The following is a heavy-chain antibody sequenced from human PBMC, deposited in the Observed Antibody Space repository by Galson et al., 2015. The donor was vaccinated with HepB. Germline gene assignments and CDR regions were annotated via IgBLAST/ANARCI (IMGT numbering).Heavy chain of an antibody. CDR3: AREGVVVPAAILVPDAFDI. J-gene: IGHJ3*02. D-gene: IGHD2-2*01. CDR2: IKQDGSEK. CDR1: GFTFSSYW. Sequence: SLRLSCAASGFTFSSYWMSWVRQAPGKGLEWVANIKQDGSEKYYVDSVKGRFTISRDNAKNSLYLQMNSLRAEDTAVYYCAREGVVVPAAILVPDAFDIWGQGTMVTVSS. V-gene: IGHV3-7*03.